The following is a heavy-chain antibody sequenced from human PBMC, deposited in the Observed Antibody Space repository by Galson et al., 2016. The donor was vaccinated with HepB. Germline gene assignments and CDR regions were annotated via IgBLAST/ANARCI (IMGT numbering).Heavy chain of an antibody. CDR2: ISWSGGSI. V-gene: IGHV3-9*01. D-gene: IGHD1-14*01. CDR3: ARDIKPRWSLAGTFGI. Sequence: SLRLSCAASGFTFDVYSIHWVRQCPGKGLEWVSGISWSGGSIGYADSVKGRFTISRDNAKNSLYLQMNSLRVEDTALYYCARDIKPRWSLAGTFGIWGQGTMVTVSS. CDR1: GFTFDVYS. J-gene: IGHJ3*02.